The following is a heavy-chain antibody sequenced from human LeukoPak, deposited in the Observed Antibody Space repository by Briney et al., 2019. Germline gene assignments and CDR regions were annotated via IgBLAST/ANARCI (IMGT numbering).Heavy chain of an antibody. Sequence: GASVKVSCKASGYTFTGYYIHWVRQAPGQGLDWMGHINPNNGGTNYAQKFQGRVTMTRDTSISTAYMELSRLRSDDTAVYYCARLGCSGGSCYFDYWGQGTLVTVSS. V-gene: IGHV1-2*06. J-gene: IGHJ4*02. CDR2: INPNNGGT. CDR1: GYTFTGYY. D-gene: IGHD2-15*01. CDR3: ARLGCSGGSCYFDY.